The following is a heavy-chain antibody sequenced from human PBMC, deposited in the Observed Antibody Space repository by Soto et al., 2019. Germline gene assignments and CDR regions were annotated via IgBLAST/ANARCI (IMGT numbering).Heavy chain of an antibody. CDR2: ISGSGGST. V-gene: IGHV3-23*01. D-gene: IGHD6-13*01. J-gene: IGHJ6*02. Sequence: EVQLLESGGGLVQPGGSLRLSCAASGFTFSSYAMSWVRQAPGKGLEWVSAISGSGGSTYYADSVKGRFTIARDNSKNTLYLQMNSLRAEDTAVYYCAKDQYSSSWYRGMDVWGQGTTVTVSS. CDR3: AKDQYSSSWYRGMDV. CDR1: GFTFSSYA.